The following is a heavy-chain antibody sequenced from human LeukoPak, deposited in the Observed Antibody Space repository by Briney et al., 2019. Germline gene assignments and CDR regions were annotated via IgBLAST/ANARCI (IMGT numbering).Heavy chain of an antibody. Sequence: GGSLRLSCEASGFSVSSNYMSWVRQAPGKGLEWVSVFYAGGSRQYTDSVKDRFTISRDNSKNTLYLQMNSLRAEDTAVYYCAKLTDSSGYSASFDYWGQGTLVTVSS. V-gene: IGHV3-66*04. D-gene: IGHD3-22*01. CDR1: GFSVSSNY. CDR2: FYAGGSR. CDR3: AKLTDSSGYSASFDY. J-gene: IGHJ4*02.